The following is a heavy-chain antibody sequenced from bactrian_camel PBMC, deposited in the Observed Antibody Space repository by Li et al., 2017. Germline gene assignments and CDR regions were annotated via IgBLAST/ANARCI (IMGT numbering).Heavy chain of an antibody. CDR3: AAGRTHKLIFRLWPSHYNY. V-gene: IGHV3S53*01. D-gene: IGHD3*01. J-gene: IGHJ4*01. CDR2: IDTSGGT. Sequence: HVQLVESGGGSAQVGGSLRLSCSASADALMYMAWFRQPPGNEREAVAFIDTSGGTNYAYSVAGRFTISKDNAKNTLYLQMNSLKPEDTAMYYCAAGRTHKLIFRLWPSHYNYWGQGTQVTVS. CDR1: ADALMY.